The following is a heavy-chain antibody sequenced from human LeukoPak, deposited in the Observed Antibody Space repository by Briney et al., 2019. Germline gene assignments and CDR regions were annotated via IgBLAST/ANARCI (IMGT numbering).Heavy chain of an antibody. CDR1: GFAFSVYW. J-gene: IGHJ6*02. CDR3: ARDRAAYGMDV. V-gene: IGHV3-7*01. D-gene: IGHD2-15*01. Sequence: PGGSLRLSCEASGFAFSVYWMSWVRQAPGKGLEWVANIKQDGSEKNYVDSVKGRFTTSRDNAKNSLYLQMNSLRAEDTAVYYCARDRAAYGMDVWGQGTTVTVSS. CDR2: IKQDGSEK.